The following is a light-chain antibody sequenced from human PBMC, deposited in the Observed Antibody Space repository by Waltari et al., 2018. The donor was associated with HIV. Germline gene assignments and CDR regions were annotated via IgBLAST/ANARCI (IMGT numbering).Light chain of an antibody. Sequence: DIQMTQSPSTLSASVGDRVTITCRSSQSMSSWLAWYQQQPGRPPNLLIYKTSTLHTGVPSRFSGSGSGAEFSLTISSLQPEDFTTYYCQQYHAYPLTFGQGTRLEMK. CDR2: KTS. CDR3: QQYHAYPLT. J-gene: IGKJ5*01. V-gene: IGKV1-5*03. CDR1: QSMSSW.